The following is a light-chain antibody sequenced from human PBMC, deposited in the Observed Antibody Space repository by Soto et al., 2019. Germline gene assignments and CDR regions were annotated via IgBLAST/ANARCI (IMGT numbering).Light chain of an antibody. CDR2: SNN. Sequence: QSVLTQPPSASGTPGQRFTISCSGSSSNIGSNTVNWYQQLPGTAHKLLIYSNNQRPSGVPDRFSGSKSGTSASLAISGLQSEDEADYYCAAWDDSLNGVVFGGRTQLPVL. V-gene: IGLV1-44*01. CDR1: SSNIGSNT. CDR3: AAWDDSLNGVV. J-gene: IGLJ2*01.